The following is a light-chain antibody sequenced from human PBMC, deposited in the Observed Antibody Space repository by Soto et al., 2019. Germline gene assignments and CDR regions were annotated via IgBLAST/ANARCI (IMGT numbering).Light chain of an antibody. V-gene: IGLV1-44*01. Sequence: QSVLTQPPSASGTPGQRVTISCSGSSSNIGRNTVNWYQQLPGTAPKPLIHGNNQRPSGVPDRFSGSKSGTAASLAISGLQSEDEADYYCATWDDSLNGPVFGGGTKLTVL. J-gene: IGLJ2*01. CDR1: SSNIGRNT. CDR2: GNN. CDR3: ATWDDSLNGPV.